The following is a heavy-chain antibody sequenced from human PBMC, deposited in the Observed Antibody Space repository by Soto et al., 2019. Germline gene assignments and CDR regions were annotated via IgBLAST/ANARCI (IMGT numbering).Heavy chain of an antibody. CDR3: AKHHKRWELADDCDI. D-gene: IGHD1-26*01. Sequence: EVQLLESGGGLVQPGGSLRLSCAASGFTFSSYAMSWVRQAPGKGLEWVSAISGSGGSTYYADSVTGRFTISRDNSKNTLYLQMTSLRAEDTAVYYCAKHHKRWELADDCDIWGQGTMVTVSS. J-gene: IGHJ3*02. CDR1: GFTFSSYA. V-gene: IGHV3-23*01. CDR2: ISGSGGST.